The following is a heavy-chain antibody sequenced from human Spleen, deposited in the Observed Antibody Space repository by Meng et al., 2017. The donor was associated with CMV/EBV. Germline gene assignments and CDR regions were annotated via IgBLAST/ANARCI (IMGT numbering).Heavy chain of an antibody. D-gene: IGHD3-22*01. V-gene: IGHV4-34*01. Sequence: SLTCAVYGGSLSGYYWSWIRQPPGKGLEWIGEINHSGSTNYNPSLKSRVTISVDTSKNQFSLKLSSVTAADTAVYYCARGGDYYPDYWGQGTLVTVSS. J-gene: IGHJ4*02. CDR2: INHSGST. CDR3: ARGGDYYPDY. CDR1: GGSLSGYY.